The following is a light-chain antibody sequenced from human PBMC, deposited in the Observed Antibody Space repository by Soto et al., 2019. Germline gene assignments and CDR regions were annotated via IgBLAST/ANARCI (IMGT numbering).Light chain of an antibody. J-gene: IGKJ4*01. Sequence: DIQMTQSPSSLSASVGDRVTITCRASQGIGSDLGWYQQKPGKAPKRLIYAASSLQSGVTSRFSGSGSGTEFTLTISSLQPEEFATYFCLQHNSYPPTFGGGTKVEIK. V-gene: IGKV1-17*01. CDR2: AAS. CDR3: LQHNSYPPT. CDR1: QGIGSD.